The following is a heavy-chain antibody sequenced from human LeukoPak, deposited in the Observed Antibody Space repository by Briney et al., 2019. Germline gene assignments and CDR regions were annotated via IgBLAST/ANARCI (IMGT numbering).Heavy chain of an antibody. D-gene: IGHD3-9*01. J-gene: IGHJ4*02. Sequence: SETLSLTCAVYGGSFSGYYWSCIRQPPGKGLEWIGEINHSGSTNYNPSLKSRVTISVDTSKNQFSLKLSSVTAADTAVYYCARGLLTGSYYFDYWGQGTLVTVSS. CDR1: GGSFSGYY. V-gene: IGHV4-34*01. CDR3: ARGLLTGSYYFDY. CDR2: INHSGST.